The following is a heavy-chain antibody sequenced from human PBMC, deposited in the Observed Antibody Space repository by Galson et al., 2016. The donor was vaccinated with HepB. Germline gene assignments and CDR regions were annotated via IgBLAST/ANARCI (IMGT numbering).Heavy chain of an antibody. Sequence: QSGAEVKKPGESLRISCKGSGYSFTTYWISWVRQVPEKGLEWMGRIDPSDSYTKYSPSFPGHVTISTDRSISTAYLQRSSLKASDTAMYYCARDPGYCSPSGCPRGPRWGQGTLVTVSS. CDR3: ARDPGYCSPSGCPRGPR. D-gene: IGHD2-15*01. CDR2: IDPSDSYT. V-gene: IGHV5-10-1*01. J-gene: IGHJ4*02. CDR1: GYSFTTYW.